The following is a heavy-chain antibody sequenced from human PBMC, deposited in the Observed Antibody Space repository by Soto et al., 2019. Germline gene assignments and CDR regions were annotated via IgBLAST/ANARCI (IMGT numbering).Heavy chain of an antibody. V-gene: IGHV4-39*01. CDR2: IYYSGST. J-gene: IGHJ6*03. CDR3: ARQGTMVRDRGRRDYMDV. CDR1: GGSIRSYC. D-gene: IGHD3-10*01. Sequence: PSETLSLTCTVSGGSIRSYCWTWIRQPPGKGLEWIGSIYYSGSTYYNPSLKSRVTISVDTSKNQFSLKLSSVTAADTAVYYCARQGTMVRDRGRRDYMDVWGKGTTVTVSS.